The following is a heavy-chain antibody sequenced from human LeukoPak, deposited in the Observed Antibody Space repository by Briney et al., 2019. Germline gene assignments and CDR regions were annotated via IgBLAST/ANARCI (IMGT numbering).Heavy chain of an antibody. D-gene: IGHD2-2*01. J-gene: IGHJ4*02. CDR3: AILGYCSSASCYAIPI. CDR1: GFTFSSYS. Sequence: GSLRLSCAPAGFTFSSYSISWVRQAPGKGLEWIGEITHRGTTHYNPSLKSRVTISADTQFALKLTSVPAADTAVYYCAILGYCSSASCYAIPIWGQGSLVTVSS. CDR2: ITHRGTT. V-gene: IGHV4-34*08.